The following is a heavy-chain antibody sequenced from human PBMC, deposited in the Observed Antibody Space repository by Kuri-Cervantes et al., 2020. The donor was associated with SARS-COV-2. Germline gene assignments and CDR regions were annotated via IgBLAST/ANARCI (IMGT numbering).Heavy chain of an antibody. Sequence: SETLSLTCTVSGASIRSSTYYWGGIRQSPGKGLEWIGSIYESGDTYYSSSLKSRLSLSVDTSRNQFSLRLTSVTAADTAIYYCARHYAFDNYHKWGPGTQVTVAS. D-gene: IGHD1-1*01. CDR2: IYESGDT. J-gene: IGHJ4*02. CDR3: ARHYAFDNYHK. CDR1: GASIRSSTYY. V-gene: IGHV4-39*01.